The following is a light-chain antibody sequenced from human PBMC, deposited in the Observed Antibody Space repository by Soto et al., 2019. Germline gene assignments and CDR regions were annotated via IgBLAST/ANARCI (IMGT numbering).Light chain of an antibody. CDR1: QTISSW. Sequence: DIQMTQSPSTLSGSVGARVTITCRASQTISSWLAWYQQKPGKAPKLLIYKASTLKSGVPSRYSACGSGKEFTRTISGVQPDDFATDYFQHYNSYSEAFGQGTKVEL. J-gene: IGKJ1*01. CDR2: KAS. CDR3: QHYNSYSEA. V-gene: IGKV1-5*03.